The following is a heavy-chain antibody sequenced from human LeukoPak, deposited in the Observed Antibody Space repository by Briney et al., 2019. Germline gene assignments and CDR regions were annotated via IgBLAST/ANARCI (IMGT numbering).Heavy chain of an antibody. V-gene: IGHV3-66*01. Sequence: GGSLRLSCAASGFTVSSNYMSWVRQAPGKGLEWVSVIYSGGSTYYADSVKGRFTISRDNSKNTLYLQMNSLRAEDTAVYYCAREEGAHAFDTWGQGTMVTVSS. CDR2: IYSGGST. CDR3: AREEGAHAFDT. J-gene: IGHJ3*02. CDR1: GFTVSSNY. D-gene: IGHD4/OR15-4a*01.